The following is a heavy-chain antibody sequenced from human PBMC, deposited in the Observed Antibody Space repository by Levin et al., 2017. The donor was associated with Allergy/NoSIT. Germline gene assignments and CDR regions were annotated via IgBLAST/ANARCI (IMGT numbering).Heavy chain of an antibody. CDR3: ARKLDY. V-gene: IGHV3-48*02. CDR2: ISSSSSSI. CDR1: GFTFSSYS. J-gene: IGHJ4*02. Sequence: GESLKISCAASGFTFSSYSLNWVRQAPGKGLEWVSYISSSSSSISYADSVKGRFTISRDNAKNSVYLEMNSLRDEDTAVYYCARKLDYWGQGALVTVSS.